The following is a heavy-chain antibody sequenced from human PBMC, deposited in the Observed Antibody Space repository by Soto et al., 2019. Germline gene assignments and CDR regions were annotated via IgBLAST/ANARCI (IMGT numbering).Heavy chain of an antibody. D-gene: IGHD3-22*01. CDR1: GFTFSNYG. CDR3: AKVPYGCYSVLLRYDGMDV. Sequence: QVQLVESGGGVVQPGRSLRLSCAASGFTFSNYGMHWVRQAPGKGLEWVALISYDGSNKNYADSVKGRFTISRDNSKNTPYLQMNSLRAEDTAVYYCAKVPYGCYSVLLRYDGMDVWGQGTTVTVSS. J-gene: IGHJ6*02. CDR2: ISYDGSNK. V-gene: IGHV3-30*18.